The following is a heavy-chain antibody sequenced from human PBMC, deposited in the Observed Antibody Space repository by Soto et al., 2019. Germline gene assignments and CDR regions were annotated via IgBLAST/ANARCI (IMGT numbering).Heavy chain of an antibody. D-gene: IGHD3-3*01. CDR1: GGSISSSSYY. V-gene: IGHV4-39*01. CDR3: ARHDAYYDFWSGYQPSDFDY. CDR2: IYYSGST. Sequence: LSLTCTVSGGSISSSSYYWGWIRQPPGKGLEWIGSIYYSGSTYYNPSLKSRVTISVDTSKNQFSLKLSSVTAADTAVYYCARHDAYYDFWSGYQPSDFDYWGQGTLVTVSS. J-gene: IGHJ4*02.